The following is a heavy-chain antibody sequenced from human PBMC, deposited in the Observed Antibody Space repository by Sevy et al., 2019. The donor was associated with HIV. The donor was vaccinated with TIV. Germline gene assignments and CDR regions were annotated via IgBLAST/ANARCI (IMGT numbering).Heavy chain of an antibody. CDR3: ATTKDYYDSSGDPFDY. CDR2: FDPEDGET. Sequence: ASVKVSCKVSGKTLSDLPMHWVRQAPGKGLEWMGSFDPEDGETLYAQNFRARVTMTEDTSTDTAYMELSSLRSEDTAVYYCATTKDYYDSSGDPFDYWGQGSLVTVSS. D-gene: IGHD3-22*01. CDR1: GKTLSDLP. V-gene: IGHV1-24*01. J-gene: IGHJ4*02.